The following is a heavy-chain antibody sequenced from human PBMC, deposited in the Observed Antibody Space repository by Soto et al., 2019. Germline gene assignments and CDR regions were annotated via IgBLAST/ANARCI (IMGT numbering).Heavy chain of an antibody. J-gene: IGHJ4*02. CDR2: ISYDGSNK. V-gene: IGHV3-30*04. CDR1: GFTFSSYT. Sequence: GGSLRLSCAASGFTFSSYTMHWVRQTPGKGLERVAVISYDGSNKYYADSVKGRFTISRDNSKNTLYLQMNSLRAEDTAVYYCARDLNYGLFDYWGQGTLVTVSS. D-gene: IGHD4-17*01. CDR3: ARDLNYGLFDY.